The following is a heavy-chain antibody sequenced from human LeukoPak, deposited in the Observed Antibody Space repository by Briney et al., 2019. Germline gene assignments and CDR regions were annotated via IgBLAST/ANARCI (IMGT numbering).Heavy chain of an antibody. V-gene: IGHV6-1*01. CDR2: TYYRSRWYN. Sequence: SQTLSLTCAISGDIFSSNSAAWNWIRQSPSRGLEWLGRTYYRSRWYNDYAVSVKSRISIRPDTSRNQFSLQLDSVTPEDTAVYYCARLDANFADFWGQGTLVTVSS. CDR1: GDIFSSNSAA. J-gene: IGHJ4*02. CDR3: ARLDANFADF. D-gene: IGHD1-7*01.